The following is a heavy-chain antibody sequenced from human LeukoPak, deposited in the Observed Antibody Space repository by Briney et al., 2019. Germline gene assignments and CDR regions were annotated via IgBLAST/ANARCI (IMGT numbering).Heavy chain of an antibody. CDR2: INSDGSST. J-gene: IGHJ4*02. CDR1: GFTFSSYW. CDR3: ARVGYSGWNLEY. Sequence: GGSLRLSCAASGFTFSSYWMHWVRQAPGKGLVWVSRINSDGSSTSYADSVKGRFTISRDNAKNTLYLQMNSLRAEDTAVYYCARVGYSGWNLEYWGQGTLVTVSS. V-gene: IGHV3-74*01. D-gene: IGHD5-12*01.